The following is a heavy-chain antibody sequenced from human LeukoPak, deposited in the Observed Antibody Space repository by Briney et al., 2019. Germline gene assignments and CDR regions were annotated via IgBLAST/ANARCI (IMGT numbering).Heavy chain of an antibody. J-gene: IGHJ4*02. V-gene: IGHV4-34*01. CDR2: INHSGST. CDR3: ARVRGSGGDYRFDY. CDR1: GGSFSGYY. D-gene: IGHD2-21*01. Sequence: SETLSLTCAVYGGSFSGYYWSWIRQPPGKGLEWIGEINHSGSTNYNPSLKSRVTTSVDTSKNQFSLKVNSMTAADTGMYYCARVRGSGGDYRFDYWGQGSPVTVSS.